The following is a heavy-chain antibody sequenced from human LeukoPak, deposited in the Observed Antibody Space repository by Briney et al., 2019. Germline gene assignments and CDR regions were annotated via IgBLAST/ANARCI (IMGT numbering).Heavy chain of an antibody. CDR3: AKDSLHIVVLPAAQPHDAFDI. CDR1: GFTFSSYG. V-gene: IGHV3-30*02. D-gene: IGHD2-2*01. Sequence: GGSLRLSCAASGFTFSSYGMHWVRQAPGKGLEWVAFIRYDGSNKYYADSVKGRFTISRDNSKNTLYLQMNSLRAEDTAVYYCAKDSLHIVVLPAAQPHDAFDIWGQGTMLTVSS. J-gene: IGHJ3*02. CDR2: IRYDGSNK.